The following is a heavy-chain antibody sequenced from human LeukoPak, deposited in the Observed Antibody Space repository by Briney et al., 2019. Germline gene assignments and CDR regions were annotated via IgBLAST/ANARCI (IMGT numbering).Heavy chain of an antibody. CDR1: GGSISSNNW. V-gene: IGHV4-4*02. CDR2: IYHSGST. CDR3: ARGYYYDSSTNWFDP. D-gene: IGHD3-22*01. Sequence: PSGTLSLTCAVSGGSISSNNWWSWVRQPPGKGLEWIGEIYHSGSTNYNPSLKSRVTISVDKSKNQFSLKLSSVTAAETAVYYCARGYYYDSSTNWFDPWGQGTLVTVSS. J-gene: IGHJ5*02.